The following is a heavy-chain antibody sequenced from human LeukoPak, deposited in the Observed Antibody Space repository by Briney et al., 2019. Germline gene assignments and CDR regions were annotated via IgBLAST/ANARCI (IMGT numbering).Heavy chain of an antibody. CDR1: GGSISSYY. V-gene: IGHV4-59*01. D-gene: IGHD4-11*01. Sequence: PSETLSLTCTVSGGSISSYYWSWIRQPPGKGLEWIGYIYYSGSTNYNPSLTSRVTISVDTSKNQFSLKLSSVTAADTAVYYCATRHRYSSDAFDIWGQGTMVTVSS. CDR3: ATRHRYSSDAFDI. J-gene: IGHJ3*02. CDR2: IYYSGST.